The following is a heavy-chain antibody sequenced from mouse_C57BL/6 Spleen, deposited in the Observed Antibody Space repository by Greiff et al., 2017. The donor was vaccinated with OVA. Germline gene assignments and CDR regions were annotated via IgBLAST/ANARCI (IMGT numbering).Heavy chain of an antibody. J-gene: IGHJ2*01. CDR1: GYTFTDYY. V-gene: IGHV1-76*01. Sequence: VQLQQSGAELVRPGASVKLSRKASGYTFTDYYINWVKQRPGQGLEWIARIYPGSGNTYYNEKFKGKATLTAEKSSSTAYMQLSSLTSEDSAVYFCARSRDGFDYWGQGTTLTVSS. D-gene: IGHD3-3*01. CDR2: IYPGSGNT. CDR3: ARSRDGFDY.